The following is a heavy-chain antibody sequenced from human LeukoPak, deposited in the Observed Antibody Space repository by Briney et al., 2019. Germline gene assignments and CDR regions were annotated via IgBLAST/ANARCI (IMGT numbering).Heavy chain of an antibody. Sequence: ASVKVSCKASGYTFSGYYIHWVRQAPGQGLEWMGLIKPDSGDTNYAQNFRGRVTMTRDTSITTAYMELNRLTSDDTAVYYCVRDRPHNWFDPWGQGTLVIVSS. CDR1: GYTFSGYY. J-gene: IGHJ5*02. V-gene: IGHV1-2*02. CDR3: VRDRPHNWFDP. CDR2: IKPDSGDT.